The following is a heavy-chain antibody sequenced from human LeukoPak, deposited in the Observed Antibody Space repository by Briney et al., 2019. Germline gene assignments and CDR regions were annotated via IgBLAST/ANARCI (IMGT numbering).Heavy chain of an antibody. CDR1: GFTFSSYS. CDR2: IWYDGSNK. V-gene: IGHV3-33*08. J-gene: IGHJ4*02. CDR3: ARVTNYYDSSGYPHYYFDY. Sequence: GGSLRLSCAASGFTFSSYSMNWVRQAPGKGLEWVAVIWYDGSNKYYADSVKGRFTISRDNSKNTLYLQMNSLRAEDTAVYYCARVTNYYDSSGYPHYYFDYWGQGTLVTVSS. D-gene: IGHD3-22*01.